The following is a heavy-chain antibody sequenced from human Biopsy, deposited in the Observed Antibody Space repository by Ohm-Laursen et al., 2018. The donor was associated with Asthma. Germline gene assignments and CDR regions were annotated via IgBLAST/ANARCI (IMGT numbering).Heavy chain of an antibody. D-gene: IGHD3-9*01. CDR3: ARWNYNIVTAYYSYFDF. CDR2: MWYDGSSK. CDR1: GFTFSSYG. J-gene: IGHJ4*02. Sequence: SLRLSCAASGFTFSSYGMHWVRQAPGKGLEWVAGMWYDGSSKYYADSVKGRFTSSRDNSKNTVYLQMNGLRAEDTAVHYCARWNYNIVTAYYSYFDFWGQGTLVTVSS. V-gene: IGHV3-33*01.